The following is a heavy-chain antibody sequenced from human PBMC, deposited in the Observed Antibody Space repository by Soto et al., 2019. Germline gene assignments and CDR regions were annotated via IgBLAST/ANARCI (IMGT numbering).Heavy chain of an antibody. CDR3: AGEGNYSGPVVYWDFDY. D-gene: IGHD2-15*01. V-gene: IGHV3-30-3*01. Sequence: AGGSLRLSCTASGFTFSHYAMHWVRQAPGKGLEWVAVITHDGNAQYYADSVKGRFTISRDSSKNTLSLQMNSLRAEDTAVYYCAGEGNYSGPVVYWDFDYGGQGSLVPVPS. CDR2: ITHDGNAQ. J-gene: IGHJ4*02. CDR1: GFTFSHYA.